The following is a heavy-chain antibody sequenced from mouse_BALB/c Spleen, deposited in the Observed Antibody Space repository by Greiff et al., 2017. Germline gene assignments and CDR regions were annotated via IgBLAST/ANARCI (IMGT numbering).Heavy chain of an antibody. D-gene: IGHD1-1*01. CDR2: INSNGGST. CDR3: AKGKGNYYGSSYYFDY. J-gene: IGHJ2*01. V-gene: IGHV5-6-3*01. CDR1: GFTFSSYG. Sequence: EVQVVESGGGLVQPGGSLKLSCAASGFTFSSYGMSWVRQTPDKRLELVATINSNGGSTYYPDSVKGRFTISRDNAKNTLYLQMSSLKSEDTAMYYCAKGKGNYYGSSYYFDYWGQGTTLTVSS.